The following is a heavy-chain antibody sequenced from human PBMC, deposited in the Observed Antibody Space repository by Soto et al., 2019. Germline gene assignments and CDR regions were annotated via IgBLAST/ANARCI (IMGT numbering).Heavy chain of an antibody. CDR3: AHRVLRTVFGLVTTTAIYFDF. J-gene: IGHJ4*02. D-gene: IGHD3-3*01. CDR1: GFSLTTSGVG. CDR2: IYWDDDK. Sequence: QITLNESGPTQVKPRQTLTLTCTFSGFSLTTSGVGVGWIRQSPGKAPERLALIYWDDDKRYSPSLKSRLTITKDTSKNQVVLRMADLDPADTATYYCAHRVLRTVFGLVTTTAIYFDFWGQGTPGAVSS. V-gene: IGHV2-5*02.